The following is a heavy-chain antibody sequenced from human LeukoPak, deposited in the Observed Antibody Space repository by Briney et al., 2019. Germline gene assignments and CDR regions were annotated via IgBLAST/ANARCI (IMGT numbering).Heavy chain of an antibody. Sequence: GGSLRLSCAASGFTFSSYGIHWVRQAPGKGLEWVAFIRYDGSYKYYADSVKGRFTISRDNSKNTLYLQMNSLRAEDTAVYYCARAPPYYYDSSGYPPAFDIWGQGTMVTVSS. D-gene: IGHD3-22*01. V-gene: IGHV3-30*02. CDR1: GFTFSSYG. CDR3: ARAPPYYYDSSGYPPAFDI. CDR2: IRYDGSYK. J-gene: IGHJ3*02.